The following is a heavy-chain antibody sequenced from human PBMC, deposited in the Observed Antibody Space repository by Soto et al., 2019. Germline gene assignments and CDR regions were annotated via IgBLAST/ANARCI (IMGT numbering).Heavy chain of an antibody. D-gene: IGHD4-17*01. V-gene: IGHV4-61*01. J-gene: IGHJ4*02. CDR2: VYYSGTT. Sequence: SETLSLTCSVSGGSASDKTYYWSWIRQPPGKRLEWIRYVYYSGTTNYNPPLKSRVTISVDLSKNRFSPRLSSVTTADTALYYCARTTAVPNTLRSRYFFDYWGQGTLVTVSS. CDR3: ARTTAVPNTLRSRYFFDY. CDR1: GGSASDKTYY.